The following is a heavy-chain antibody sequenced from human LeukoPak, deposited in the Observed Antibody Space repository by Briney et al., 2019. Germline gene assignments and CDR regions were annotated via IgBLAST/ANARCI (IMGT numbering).Heavy chain of an antibody. J-gene: IGHJ4*02. CDR1: GFTFSSYE. D-gene: IGHD6-19*01. Sequence: GGSLRLSCAASGFTFSSYEMKWVRQAPGKGLEWVSYISSSGSTKYYADSVKGRFTISRDNAKNSLYLQMNSLRAEDTAVYYCAREIKRSTRIAVAGMVYWGQGTLVTVSS. CDR2: ISSSGSTK. CDR3: AREIKRSTRIAVAGMVY. V-gene: IGHV3-48*03.